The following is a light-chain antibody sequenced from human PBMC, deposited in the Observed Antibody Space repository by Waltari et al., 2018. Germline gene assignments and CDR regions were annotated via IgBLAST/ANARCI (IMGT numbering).Light chain of an antibody. V-gene: IGLV2-18*02. CDR1: SSDVGGHSR. J-gene: IGLJ3*02. CDR2: EVN. Sequence: QSALTQPPSVSGSPGQSVTISCTGTSSDVGGHSRVSWFQQAPGTAPKLIIYEVNNRPSGVPVRFSGSKSGNTASLTISGLQAEDEADYYCSSFTSSNTWVFGGGTKLTVL. CDR3: SSFTSSNTWV.